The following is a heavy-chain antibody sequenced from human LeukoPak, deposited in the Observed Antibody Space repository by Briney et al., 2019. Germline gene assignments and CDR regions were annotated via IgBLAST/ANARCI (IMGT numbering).Heavy chain of an antibody. CDR3: ARSTLYCGSDCSGYFER. Sequence: SETHSLTCTVSGGSITSYYWSWIRQPPGQGLEWIGHIYSSGTTNYNPSLKSRVTISVDTPKNQFSLNLSSVTAADAAVYYCARSTLYCGSDCSGYFERWGQGTLVTVSS. CDR2: IYSSGTT. J-gene: IGHJ4*02. V-gene: IGHV4-4*09. D-gene: IGHD2-21*02. CDR1: GGSITSYY.